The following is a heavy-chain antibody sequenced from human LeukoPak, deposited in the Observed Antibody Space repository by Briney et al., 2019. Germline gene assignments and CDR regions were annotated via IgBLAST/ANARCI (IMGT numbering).Heavy chain of an antibody. CDR1: GFTFSSYW. J-gene: IGHJ4*02. Sequence: GGSLRLSCAASGFTFSSYWMSWVRQAPGKGLEWVANIKQDGSEKYYVDSVKGRFTISRDNAKNSLYLQMNSLRAEDTAVYYCARGIAVAGTSGGDYWGQGTLVTVSS. D-gene: IGHD6-19*01. V-gene: IGHV3-7*01. CDR3: ARGIAVAGTSGGDY. CDR2: IKQDGSEK.